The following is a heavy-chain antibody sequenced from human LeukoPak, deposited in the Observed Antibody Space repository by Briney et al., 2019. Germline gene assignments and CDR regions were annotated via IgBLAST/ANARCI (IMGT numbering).Heavy chain of an antibody. Sequence: ASVKVSCKASGYTFTAYYMHWVRQAPGQGFEWMGWINPNDDDTNYAQKFQGRVTMTRDTSISTAHMEVSRLRSDDTAVYYCARANFLYCSSSTCLFDYWGQGTLVTVSS. CDR3: ARANFLYCSSSTCLFDY. J-gene: IGHJ4*02. D-gene: IGHD2-2*01. V-gene: IGHV1-2*02. CDR1: GYTFTAYY. CDR2: INPNDDDT.